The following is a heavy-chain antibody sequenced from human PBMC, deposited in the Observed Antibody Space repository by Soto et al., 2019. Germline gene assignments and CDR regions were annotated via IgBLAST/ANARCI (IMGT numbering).Heavy chain of an antibody. CDR3: AREVVVFGVIIPTPMDV. V-gene: IGHV3-48*03. D-gene: IGHD3-22*01. CDR2: ISGSGSTI. J-gene: IGHJ6*02. CDR1: GFTFSGYE. Sequence: PGGSLRLCCAASGFTFSGYEMNWVRQAPGKGLEWVSYISGSGSTIYYADSVKGRFTISRDNAKDSLYLQMNSLRAEDTAVYYCAREVVVFGVIIPTPMDVWGQGTTVTVSS.